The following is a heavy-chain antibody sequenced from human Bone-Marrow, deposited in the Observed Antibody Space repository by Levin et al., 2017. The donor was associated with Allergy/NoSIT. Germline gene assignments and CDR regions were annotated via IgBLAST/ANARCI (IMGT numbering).Heavy chain of an antibody. J-gene: IGHJ4*02. CDR2: ISGSGVNT. CDR3: AKDQERSSGWYGRRVGRGGFDS. CDR1: GFTFSGYA. D-gene: IGHD6-19*01. V-gene: IGHV3-23*01. Sequence: PGGSLRLSCAASGFTFSGYAMSWVRQAPGKGLEWVSGISGSGVNTYYADSVRGRFIISRDISKNTVFLQMSSLRAEDTAVYFCAKDQERSSGWYGRRVGRGGFDSWGQGTQVTVSS.